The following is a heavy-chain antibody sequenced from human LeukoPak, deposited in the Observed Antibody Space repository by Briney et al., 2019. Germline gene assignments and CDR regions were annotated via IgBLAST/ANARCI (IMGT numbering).Heavy chain of an antibody. Sequence: KPSQTLSLTCTVPGGSISSGSYYWSWIRQPAGKGLEWIGRIYTSGSTNYNPSLKSRVTISVDTSKNQFSLKLSSVTAADTAVYYCARDYLCGTCDAFHIWGQGTMVTVSS. CDR1: GGSISSGSYY. D-gene: IGHD1-26*01. J-gene: IGHJ3*02. CDR3: ARDYLCGTCDAFHI. V-gene: IGHV4-61*02. CDR2: IYTSGST.